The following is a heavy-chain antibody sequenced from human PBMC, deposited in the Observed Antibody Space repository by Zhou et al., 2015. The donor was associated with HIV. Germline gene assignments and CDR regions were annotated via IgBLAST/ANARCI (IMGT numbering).Heavy chain of an antibody. V-gene: IGHV1-69*01. Sequence: QVQLVQSGAEVKKPGSSVKVSCKASGGTFSSYAISWVRQAPGQGLEWMGGIIPIFGTANYAQKFQGRVTITADESTSTAYMELSSLRSEDTAVYYCARGRCGGDCYSFRLHYYYMDVWGKGTTVTVSS. CDR2: IIPIFGTA. CDR3: ARGRCGGDCYSFRLHYYYMDV. CDR1: GGTFSSYA. J-gene: IGHJ6*03. D-gene: IGHD2-21*01.